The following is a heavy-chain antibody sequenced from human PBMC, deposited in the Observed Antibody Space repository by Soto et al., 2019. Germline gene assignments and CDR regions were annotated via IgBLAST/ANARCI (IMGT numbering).Heavy chain of an antibody. V-gene: IGHV1-2*02. CDR2: MNPNSGGT. CDR3: ARHSGYCSSTSCYDPGTDP. CDR1: GYTFTGYY. J-gene: IGHJ5*02. Sequence: ASVKVSCKASGYTFTGYYMHWVGQAPGRGLEWMGWMNPNSGGTNYAQKFQGRVTMTRDTSISTAYMELSRLRSDDTAVYYCARHSGYCSSTSCYDPGTDPWAQGTMVTVSS. D-gene: IGHD2-2*01.